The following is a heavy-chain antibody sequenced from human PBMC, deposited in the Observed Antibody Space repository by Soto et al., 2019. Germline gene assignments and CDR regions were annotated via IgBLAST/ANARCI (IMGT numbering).Heavy chain of an antibody. D-gene: IGHD7-27*01. Sequence: SETLSLTCDVSGGSFTGYYCSWIRQPPWKGLEWIGEINHSGLTNYNPSLTGRVTISLDTSKSQFSLKLGSLTAADTSFYFCARAPGPFAHWGQGILVSVSS. V-gene: IGHV4-34*01. CDR1: GGSFTGYY. CDR2: INHSGLT. CDR3: ARAPGPFAH. J-gene: IGHJ4*02.